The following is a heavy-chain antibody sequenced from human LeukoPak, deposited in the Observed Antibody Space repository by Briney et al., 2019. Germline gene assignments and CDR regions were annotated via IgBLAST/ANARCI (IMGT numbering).Heavy chain of an antibody. J-gene: IGHJ6*03. CDR3: ARDYTQYYYYYYMDV. CDR1: GFTFSNYG. D-gene: IGHD3-16*01. CDR2: INSDGSST. V-gene: IGHV3-74*01. Sequence: QSGGTLRLSCAASGFTFSNYGMAWVRQAPGKGLEWVSRINSDGSSTSYADSVKGRFTISRDNAKNTLYLQMNSLRAEDTAVYYCARDYTQYYYYYYMDVWGKGTTVTVSS.